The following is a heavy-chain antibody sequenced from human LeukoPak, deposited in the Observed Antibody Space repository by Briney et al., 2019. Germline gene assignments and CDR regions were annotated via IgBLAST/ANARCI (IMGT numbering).Heavy chain of an antibody. CDR2: ISSYNGNT. J-gene: IGHJ4*02. CDR1: GYTFTSYG. CDR3: AREHTYYYGSGSYYPIDY. Sequence: ASVKVSCKASGYTFTSYGISWVRQAPGQALEWMGWISSYNGNTNYAQKLQGRVTMTTDTSTSRAYMELRSLRSDETDVYYCAREHTYYYGSGSYYPIDYWGQGTLVTVSS. D-gene: IGHD3-10*01. V-gene: IGHV1-18*01.